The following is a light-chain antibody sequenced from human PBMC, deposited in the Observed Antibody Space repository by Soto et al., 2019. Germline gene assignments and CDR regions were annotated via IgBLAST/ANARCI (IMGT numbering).Light chain of an antibody. Sequence: QSVLTQPASVSGSPGQSINISCTGTSSDVGGYNYVSWYQHHPGKAPKLIIYDVSNRPSGVSNPFSGSKSGNTASLTISGLQPEDDADYYCSSYTTSNTRQIVFGTGTKVPV. CDR3: SSYTTSNTRQIV. V-gene: IGLV2-14*03. CDR1: SSDVGGYNY. J-gene: IGLJ1*01. CDR2: DVS.